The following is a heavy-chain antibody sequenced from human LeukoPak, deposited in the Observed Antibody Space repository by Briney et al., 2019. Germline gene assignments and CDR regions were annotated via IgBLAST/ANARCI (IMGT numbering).Heavy chain of an antibody. D-gene: IGHD4-23*01. CDR2: IHYSGNT. CDR3: ARHDEYGGNPTFDY. J-gene: IGHJ4*02. V-gene: IGHV4-39*01. CDR1: GDSIHSGTYY. Sequence: PSETLSLTCAVSGDSIHSGTYYWGWIRQPPGKGLEWIGSIHYSGNTYYNSSLKSRVSISADMSKNQFSVMLTSVTSADTAVYYCARHDEYGGNPTFDYWGQGTLVTVSS.